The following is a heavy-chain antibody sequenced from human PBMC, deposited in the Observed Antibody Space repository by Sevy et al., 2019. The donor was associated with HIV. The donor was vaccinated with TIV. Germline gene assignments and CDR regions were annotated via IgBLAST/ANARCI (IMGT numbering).Heavy chain of an antibody. J-gene: IGHJ6*02. D-gene: IGHD3-9*01. Sequence: GGSLRLSCAASGFTFSDYYMSWIRQAPGKGLEWVSYISSSGSTIYYADSVKGRFTISRDNAKNSLYLQMNSLRAEDTAVYYCARAHEAKGTGYYTYYGMDVWGQRTTVTVSS. CDR2: ISSSGSTI. CDR3: ARAHEAKGTGYYTYYGMDV. V-gene: IGHV3-11*01. CDR1: GFTFSDYY.